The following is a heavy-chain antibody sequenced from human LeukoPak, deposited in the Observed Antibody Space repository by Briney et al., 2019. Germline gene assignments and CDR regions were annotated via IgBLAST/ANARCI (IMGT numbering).Heavy chain of an antibody. CDR3: ARDPGYSGYDWGFDP. V-gene: IGHV4-34*09. CDR2: INHSGST. Sequence: SETLSLTCAVYGGSFSGYYWSWIRQPPGKGLEWIGEINHSGSTNYNPSLKSRVTISVDTSKNQFSLKLSSVTAADTAMYYCARDPGYSGYDWGFDPWGQGTLVTVSS. D-gene: IGHD5-12*01. J-gene: IGHJ5*02. CDR1: GGSFSGYY.